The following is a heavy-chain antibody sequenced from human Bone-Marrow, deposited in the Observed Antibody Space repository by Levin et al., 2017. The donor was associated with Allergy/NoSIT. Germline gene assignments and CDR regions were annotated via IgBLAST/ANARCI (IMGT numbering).Heavy chain of an antibody. CDR2: INPKNGGT. CDR1: PGYY. D-gene: IGHD2-2*01. Sequence: PGYYMHWVRQAPGQGLEWMGWINPKNGGTNFAQEFQGRVTMTRDTSISTAYMELSTLRSDDTAVYYCARGDSTRWYSWGQGTLVTVSS. J-gene: IGHJ4*02. CDR3: ARGDSTRWYS. V-gene: IGHV1-2*02.